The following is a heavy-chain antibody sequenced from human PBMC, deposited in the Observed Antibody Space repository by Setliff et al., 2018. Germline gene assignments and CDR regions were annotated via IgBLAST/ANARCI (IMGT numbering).Heavy chain of an antibody. CDR3: TRDFWPESSGFAFGQ. D-gene: IGHD3-22*01. CDR2: IRYDGSNK. J-gene: IGHJ4*02. V-gene: IGHV3-30*02. Sequence: PGGSLRLSCAASGFTFSSYGMHWVRQAPGKGLEWVAFIRYDGSNKYYADSVKGRFTISRDDSKSIAYLRMNSLKIEDTAVYYCTRDFWPESSGFAFGQWGQGTLVTVSS. CDR1: GFTFSSYG.